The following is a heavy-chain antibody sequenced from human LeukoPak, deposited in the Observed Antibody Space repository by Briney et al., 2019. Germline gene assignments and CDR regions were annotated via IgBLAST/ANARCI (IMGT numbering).Heavy chain of an antibody. CDR1: GFTFSDYY. J-gene: IGHJ3*02. V-gene: IGHV3-11*01. Sequence: GGSLRLSCAASGFTFSDYYMSWIRQAPGKGLEWVSYISSSGSTIYYADSVKGRFTIFRDNAKNSLYLQMNSLRAEDTAVYYCARADYGDYVDDAFDIWGQGTMVTVSS. CDR2: ISSSGSTI. CDR3: ARADYGDYVDDAFDI. D-gene: IGHD4-17*01.